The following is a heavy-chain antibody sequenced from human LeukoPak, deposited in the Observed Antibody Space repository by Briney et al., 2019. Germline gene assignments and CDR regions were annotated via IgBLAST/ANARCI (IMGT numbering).Heavy chain of an antibody. Sequence: ASVKVSCKASGYTFTSYYMHWVRQAPGQGLEWMGIINPSGGSTSYAQKFQGRVTMTRDTSTSTVYMELSSLRSEDTAVYYCARDRREQLDQFYYFDYXXXGTLVTVSS. J-gene: IGHJ4*01. CDR1: GYTFTSYY. CDR3: ARDRREQLDQFYYFDY. CDR2: INPSGGST. V-gene: IGHV1-46*01. D-gene: IGHD6-13*01.